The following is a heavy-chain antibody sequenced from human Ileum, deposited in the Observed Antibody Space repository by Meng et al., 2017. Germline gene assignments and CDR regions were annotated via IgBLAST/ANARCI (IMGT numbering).Heavy chain of an antibody. D-gene: IGHD6-13*01. CDR2: ITWNGGST. Sequence: GESLKISCAASGFTFDDYGMSWVRQAPGKGLEWVSGITWNGGSTGYGDSVKGRFTISRDNAKNSLYLQMNSLRAEDTALYYCARVPPAYSSTWHGGEFDSWGQGTLVTVSS. J-gene: IGHJ4*02. CDR1: GFTFDDYG. CDR3: ARVPPAYSSTWHGGEFDS. V-gene: IGHV3-20*04.